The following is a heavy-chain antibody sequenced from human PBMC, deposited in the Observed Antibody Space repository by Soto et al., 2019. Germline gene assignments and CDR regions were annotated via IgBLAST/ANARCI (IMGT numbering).Heavy chain of an antibody. Sequence: SETLSLTCPVSGGSISSGDYYWSWIRQPPGKGLEWIGYIYYSGSTYYNPSLKSRVTISVDTSKNQFSLKLSSVTAADTAVYYCARVSYSSSSGFDYWGQGTLVTVSS. V-gene: IGHV4-30-4*01. CDR2: IYYSGST. CDR3: ARVSYSSSSGFDY. D-gene: IGHD6-6*01. J-gene: IGHJ4*02. CDR1: GGSISSGDYY.